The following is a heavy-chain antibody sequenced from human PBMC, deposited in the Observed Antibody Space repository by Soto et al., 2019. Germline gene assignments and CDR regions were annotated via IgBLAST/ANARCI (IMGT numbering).Heavy chain of an antibody. Sequence: SLSLTGTVSGGSIRSGGYYWSWIRQHPGKGLEWIGYIYYIGSTYYNPSLKSRVTISVDTSKNQFSLKLSSVTAADTAVYYCARGERGYSGYGFDYWGQGTLVTVSS. CDR1: GGSIRSGGYY. D-gene: IGHD5-12*01. J-gene: IGHJ4*02. CDR3: ARGERGYSGYGFDY. V-gene: IGHV4-31*03. CDR2: IYYIGST.